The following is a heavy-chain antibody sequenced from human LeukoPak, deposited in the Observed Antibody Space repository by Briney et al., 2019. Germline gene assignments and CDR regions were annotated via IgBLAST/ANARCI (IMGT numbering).Heavy chain of an antibody. V-gene: IGHV3-74*01. CDR1: GFTFSSYW. J-gene: IGHJ5*02. CDR2: INSDGSST. D-gene: IGHD4-11*01. CDR3: ARAASNYEGFDP. Sequence: GGSLRLSCAAYGFTFSSYWMHWFRQAPGKGLVWVSRINSDGSSTSYADSVKGRFTISRDNAKNTLYLQMNSLRAEDTAVYYCARAASNYEGFDPWGQGTLVTVSS.